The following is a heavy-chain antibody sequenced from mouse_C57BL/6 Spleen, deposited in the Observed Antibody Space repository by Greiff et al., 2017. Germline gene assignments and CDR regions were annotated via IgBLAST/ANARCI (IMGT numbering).Heavy chain of an antibody. CDR1: GFTFTSYD. CDR2: ISSGGDYI. D-gene: IGHD2-3*01. V-gene: IGHV5-9-1*02. Sequence: EVKLMESGAGLVKPGGCLKISCAASGFTFTSYDMSWVRQTPEKRLEWVAYISSGGDYIYYADTVKGRFTISRDNARNTLYLQMSSLKSEDTVMYYCTRDRGYYVPFGCWGQTTLVAV. J-gene: IGHJ3*01. CDR3: TRDRGYYVPFGC.